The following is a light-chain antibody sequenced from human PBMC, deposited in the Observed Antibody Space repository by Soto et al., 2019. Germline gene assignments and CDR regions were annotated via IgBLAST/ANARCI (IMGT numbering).Light chain of an antibody. J-gene: IGLJ3*02. CDR3: CSYAGGITFDWM. CDR2: EGI. V-gene: IGLV2-23*03. CDR1: SSDVGSYNL. Sequence: QSALTQPASVSGSPGQSITISCTGISSDVGSYNLVSWYQQHPGKAPQLIIYEGIKRPSGVSDRFSASESGNTASLTISGLQPEDEADYYCCSYAGGITFDWMFGGGTKVTVL.